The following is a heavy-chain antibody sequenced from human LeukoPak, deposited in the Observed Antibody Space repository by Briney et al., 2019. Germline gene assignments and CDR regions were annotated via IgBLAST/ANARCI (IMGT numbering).Heavy chain of an antibody. D-gene: IGHD2-8*02. CDR2: IYGGGNT. V-gene: IGHV3-66*01. Sequence: PGGSLRLSCAASGFTFSTYNMNWVRQAPGKGLGWVSVIYGGGNTNYADSVRGRFTISRDNSKNTLYLQMNSLRAEDTAVYYCARGSLVFDWGQGTLVIVSS. CDR3: ARGSLVFD. J-gene: IGHJ4*02. CDR1: GFTFSTYN.